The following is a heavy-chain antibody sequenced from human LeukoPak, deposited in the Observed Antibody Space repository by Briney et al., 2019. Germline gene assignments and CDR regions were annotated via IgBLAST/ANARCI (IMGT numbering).Heavy chain of an antibody. V-gene: IGHV1-3*01. J-gene: IGHJ5*02. CDR1: GYTFTSYA. D-gene: IGHD2-15*01. CDR2: INAGNGNT. CDR3: ARLAYCSGGSCYSKGVNH. Sequence: ASVKVSCKASGYTFTSYAMHWVRQAPGQRLEWMGWINAGNGNTKYPQKFQGRVTITRDTSASTAYMELSSLRSEDTAVYYCARLAYCSGGSCYSKGVNHWGQGTLVTVSS.